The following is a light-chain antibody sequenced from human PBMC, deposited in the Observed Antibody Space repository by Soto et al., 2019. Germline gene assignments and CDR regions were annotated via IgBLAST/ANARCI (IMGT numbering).Light chain of an antibody. Sequence: QSVVTQEPSLTVSPGGTVTLTCGSSTGAVTSGHYPYWFQQKPGQAPRTLIYDTSDKHSWTPARFSGSLLGGKAALTLSGAQPEDEAEYYCLVFYSGAQGVFGGGTKLTVL. CDR3: LVFYSGAQGV. CDR1: TGAVTSGHY. CDR2: DTS. V-gene: IGLV7-46*01. J-gene: IGLJ3*02.